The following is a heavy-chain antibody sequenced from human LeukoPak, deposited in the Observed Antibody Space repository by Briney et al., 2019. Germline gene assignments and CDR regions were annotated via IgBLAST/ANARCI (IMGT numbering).Heavy chain of an antibody. CDR2: IYYSGST. D-gene: IGHD3-22*01. V-gene: IGHV4-59*08. J-gene: IGHJ4*02. CDR3: ARHRTGEYYYYDSSGYFED. Sequence: LETLSLTCTVSGGSISSYYWSWIRQPPGKGLEWIGYIYYSGSTNYNPSLKSRVTISVDTSKNQFSLKLSSVTAADTAVYYCARHRTGEYYYYDSSGYFEDWGQGTLVTVSS. CDR1: GGSISSYY.